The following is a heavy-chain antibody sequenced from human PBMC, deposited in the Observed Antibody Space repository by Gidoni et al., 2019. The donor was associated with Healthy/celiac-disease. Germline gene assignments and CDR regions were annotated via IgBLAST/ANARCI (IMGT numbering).Heavy chain of an antibody. D-gene: IGHD3-10*01. CDR3: AAGVDGSGSYYTDYYYYYYMDV. Sequence: QVQLVQSGAEVKKPGSSVKVSCKASGGTFSSYAISWVRQAPGQGLEWMGRIIPILGIANYAQKFQGRVTITADKSTSTAYMELSSLRSEDTAVYYCAAGVDGSGSYYTDYYYYYYMDVWGKGTTVTVSS. CDR2: IIPILGIA. V-gene: IGHV1-69*04. J-gene: IGHJ6*03. CDR1: GGTFSSYA.